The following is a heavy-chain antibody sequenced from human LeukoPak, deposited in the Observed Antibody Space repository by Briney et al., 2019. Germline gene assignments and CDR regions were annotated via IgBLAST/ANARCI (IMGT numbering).Heavy chain of an antibody. Sequence: KPSETLSLTCAVYGGAFSGYYRGWIRQPPRKGLGWIGEINHSGSTNYNPSLKSRVTISVDTSKNQFSLKLSSVTAADTAVYYCARRYSSGWYGYWGQGTLVTVSS. CDR3: ARRYSSGWYGY. D-gene: IGHD6-19*01. CDR2: INHSGST. J-gene: IGHJ4*02. CDR1: GGAFSGYY. V-gene: IGHV4-34*01.